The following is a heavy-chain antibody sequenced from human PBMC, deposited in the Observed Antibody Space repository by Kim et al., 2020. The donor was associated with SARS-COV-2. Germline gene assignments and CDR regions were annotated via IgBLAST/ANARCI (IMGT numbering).Heavy chain of an antibody. CDR1: GASIRSNTW. CDR2: VFYSGST. CDR3: ARVPPSQHYYGSGTFFAY. Sequence: SETLSLTCAVSGASIRSNTWWSWVRQPPGRGLEWIGEVFYSGSTGYNPSLKSRVSMSVDKSKNQFSLTLNSVTAADTAVYYCARVPPSQHYYGSGTFFAYWGQGILVTVSS. J-gene: IGHJ4*02. D-gene: IGHD3-10*01. V-gene: IGHV4-4*02.